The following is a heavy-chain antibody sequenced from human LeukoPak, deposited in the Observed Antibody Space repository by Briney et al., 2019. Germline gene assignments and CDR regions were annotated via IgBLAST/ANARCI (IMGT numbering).Heavy chain of an antibody. V-gene: IGHV1-2*06. Sequence: VASVKVSCKASGYTFTGYYMHWVRQAPGQGFEWMGRVNPNSGGTNYAYKFQGRVTMTRDTSISTAYMEVSSLRSDDTAVYYCARVEGAVAGDDYWGQGTLVTVSS. CDR2: VNPNSGGT. CDR1: GYTFTGYY. D-gene: IGHD6-19*01. CDR3: ARVEGAVAGDDY. J-gene: IGHJ4*02.